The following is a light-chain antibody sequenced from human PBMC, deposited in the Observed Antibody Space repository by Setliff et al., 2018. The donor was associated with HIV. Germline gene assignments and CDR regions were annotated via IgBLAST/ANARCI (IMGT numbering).Light chain of an antibody. CDR3: SSYTSSLRYV. CDR2: DVI. Sequence: QSVLTQPASVSGSPGQSITISCTGTSSDVGNYNYVSWYQQHPGKAPKLIIYDVIKRPSGVSNRFSGSKSGNTASLTISGLQAEDEADYFCSSYTSSLRYVFGTGTKVTVL. CDR1: SSDVGNYNY. J-gene: IGLJ1*01. V-gene: IGLV2-14*03.